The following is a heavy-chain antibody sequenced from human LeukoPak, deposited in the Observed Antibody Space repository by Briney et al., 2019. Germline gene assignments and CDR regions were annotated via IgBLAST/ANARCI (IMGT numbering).Heavy chain of an antibody. D-gene: IGHD4-23*01. V-gene: IGHV3-64*01. CDR1: GFTFSSYA. J-gene: IGHJ4*02. Sequence: GGSLRLSCAASGFTFSSYAMHWVRQAPGKGLEYVSAISSNGGSTYYANSVKGRFTISRDNSKNTLYLQMGSLRAEDMAVYYCARYNYGGYDYWGQGTLVTVSS. CDR3: ARYNYGGYDY. CDR2: ISSNGGST.